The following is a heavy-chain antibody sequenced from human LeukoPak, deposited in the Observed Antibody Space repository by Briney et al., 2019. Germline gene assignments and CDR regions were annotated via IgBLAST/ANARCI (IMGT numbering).Heavy chain of an antibody. J-gene: IGHJ6*03. CDR2: INPNSGGT. D-gene: IGHD6-19*01. CDR3: ARDPIGSGWYMYYYYYMDV. CDR1: GYTFTGYY. Sequence: GASVKVSCKASGYTFTGYYMHWVRQAPGQGLEWMGWINPNSGGTNYAQKFQGRVTMTRDTSISTAYMELSRLRSDDTAVYYCARDPIGSGWYMYYYYYMDVWGKGTTVTVSS. V-gene: IGHV1-2*02.